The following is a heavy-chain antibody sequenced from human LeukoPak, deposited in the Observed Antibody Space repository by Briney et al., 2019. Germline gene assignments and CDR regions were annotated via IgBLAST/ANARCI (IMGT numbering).Heavy chain of an antibody. J-gene: IGHJ4*02. D-gene: IGHD3-22*01. Sequence: GGSLRLSCAASGFTVSSNYMSWVRQAPGKGLEWVSVIYSGGSTYYSDSVKGRFTISRDNSKNTLYLRMNSLRAEDTAVYYCAKLGGYDSSGFGDYWGQGTLVTVSS. V-gene: IGHV3-53*01. CDR3: AKLGGYDSSGFGDY. CDR2: IYSGGST. CDR1: GFTVSSNY.